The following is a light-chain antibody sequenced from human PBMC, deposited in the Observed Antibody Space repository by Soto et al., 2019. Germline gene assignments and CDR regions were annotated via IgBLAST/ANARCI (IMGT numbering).Light chain of an antibody. Sequence: DIQMTQSPSSLSASVGDRVTITCRARQGISNYLAWSQQKPGKVPKLLLYPASTLQSGVPSRFSGSGSGTDFTLNISSLQPEDVTTYYCQKYNSAPPTFGQGTKVEI. CDR1: QGISNY. J-gene: IGKJ1*01. V-gene: IGKV1-27*01. CDR2: PAS. CDR3: QKYNSAPPT.